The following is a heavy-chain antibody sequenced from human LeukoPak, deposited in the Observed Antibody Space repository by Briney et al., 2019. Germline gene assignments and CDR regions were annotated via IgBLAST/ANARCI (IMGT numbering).Heavy chain of an antibody. V-gene: IGHV5-51*01. CDR1: GYSFTTYW. CDR3: ARHGRSGTGTFYRREVDY. D-gene: IGHD2/OR15-2a*01. J-gene: IGHJ4*02. Sequence: GESLKISCKASGYSFTTYWISWVRQLPRQGLEWTGIIYPGDSDTRYSPSFQGQVTISADKSTSTAYLQWSSLKASDIAVYYCARHGRSGTGTFYRREVDYWGQGTLVTVSS. CDR2: IYPGDSDT.